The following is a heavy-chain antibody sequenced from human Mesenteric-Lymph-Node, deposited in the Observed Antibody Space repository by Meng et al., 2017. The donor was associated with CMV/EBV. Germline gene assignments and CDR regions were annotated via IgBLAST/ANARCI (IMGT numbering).Heavy chain of an antibody. CDR2: INDSGST. CDR3: ARDSVAGSGLDY. J-gene: IGHJ4*02. Sequence: CTGSGGSISSGGYYWSWIRQHPGKGLEWIGYINDSGSTASIPSLKSRVTISVDTSKNQFSLKLTSVTAADTAFYYCARDSVAGSGLDYWGQGTLVTVSS. V-gene: IGHV4-31*03. CDR1: GGSISSGGYY. D-gene: IGHD6-19*01.